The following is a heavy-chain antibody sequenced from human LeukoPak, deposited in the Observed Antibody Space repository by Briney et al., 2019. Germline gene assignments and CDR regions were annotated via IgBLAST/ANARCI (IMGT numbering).Heavy chain of an antibody. J-gene: IGHJ4*02. CDR3: AKDLLSYYDSSGYR. V-gene: IGHV3-23*01. D-gene: IGHD3-22*01. CDR2: ISGSGGST. Sequence: PGGSLRLSCAASGFTFSSYAMSWVRQAPGKGLEWVSAISGSGGSTYYADSVKGRFTISRDNSKNTLYLQMNSLRAEDTAVYYCAKDLLSYYDSSGYRWGQGTLVTVSS. CDR1: GFTFSSYA.